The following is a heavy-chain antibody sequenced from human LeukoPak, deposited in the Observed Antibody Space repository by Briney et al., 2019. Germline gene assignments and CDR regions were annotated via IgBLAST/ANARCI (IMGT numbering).Heavy chain of an antibody. Sequence: ASVKVSCKVSGYTLTELSMHWVRQAPGKGLEWMGGFDPEDGETIYAQKFQGRVTMTEDTSTDTAYMELSSLRSEDTAVYYCATPLCNYTSCSLFLDYWGQGTLVTVPS. J-gene: IGHJ4*02. V-gene: IGHV1-24*01. CDR2: FDPEDGET. CDR3: ATPLCNYTSCSLFLDY. CDR1: GYTLTELS. D-gene: IGHD2-2*01.